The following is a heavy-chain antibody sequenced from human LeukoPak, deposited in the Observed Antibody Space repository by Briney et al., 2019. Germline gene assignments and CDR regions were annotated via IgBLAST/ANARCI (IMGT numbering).Heavy chain of an antibody. Sequence: SETLSLTCTVSGGSISSYYWSWIRQPPGKGLEWIGYIYYSGSTNYNPSLKSRVTISVDTSKNQFSLKLSSVTAADTAVYYCARGAGYSYGHDYWGQGTLVTVSS. CDR2: IYYSGST. CDR1: GGSISSYY. J-gene: IGHJ4*02. D-gene: IGHD5-18*01. CDR3: ARGAGYSYGHDY. V-gene: IGHV4-59*01.